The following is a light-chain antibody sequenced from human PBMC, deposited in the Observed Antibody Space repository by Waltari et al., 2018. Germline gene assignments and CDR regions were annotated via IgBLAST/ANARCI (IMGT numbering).Light chain of an antibody. V-gene: IGLV2-23*02. Sequence: QSALTQPASVSGSLGQSISISCSGTYSNVGSCELFSWYHHRHGAAPKPLLYEVLKRPSGISSRFSGSKSGNAASLTISALQPEDEGTYYCCSYASSSPRLIFGGGTELSVL. CDR3: CSYASSSPRLI. J-gene: IGLJ2*01. CDR2: EVL. CDR1: YSNVGSCEL.